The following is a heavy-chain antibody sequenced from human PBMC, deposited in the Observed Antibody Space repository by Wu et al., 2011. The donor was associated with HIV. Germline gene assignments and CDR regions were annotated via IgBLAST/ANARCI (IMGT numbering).Heavy chain of an antibody. CDR2: ISAYNGDT. Sequence: LVQSGAEVKKPGASVKVSCKASGYTFTSYGISWVRQAPGQGLEWMGWISAYNGDTNHAQKFQGRITMTRDTSSSTVYMELRSLGSEDTAIYYCARGGSTKNSPEANVDNLFDTWGQGTLVTVSS. V-gene: IGHV1-18*01. J-gene: IGHJ5*02. CDR3: ARGGSTKNSPEANVDNLFDT. D-gene: IGHD5-12*01. CDR1: GYTFTSYG.